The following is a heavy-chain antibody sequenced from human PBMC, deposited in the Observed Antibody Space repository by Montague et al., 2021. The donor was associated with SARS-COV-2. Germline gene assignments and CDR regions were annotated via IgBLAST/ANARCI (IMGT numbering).Heavy chain of an antibody. V-gene: IGHV6-1*01. CDR2: TYYRSKWYN. J-gene: IGHJ6*02. D-gene: IGHD3-10*01. CDR3: ARGLWFGELLSLYYYYGMDV. Sequence: CAISGDSVSSNSAAWNWIRQSPSRGLEWLGRTYYRSKWYNDYAVSVKSRITINPDTSKNQFSLQLNSVTPEDTAVCYCARGLWFGELLSLYYYYGMDVWGQGTTVTVSS. CDR1: GDSVSSNSAA.